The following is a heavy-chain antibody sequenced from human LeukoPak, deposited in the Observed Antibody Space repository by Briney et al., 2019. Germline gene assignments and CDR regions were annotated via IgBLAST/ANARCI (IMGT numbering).Heavy chain of an antibody. J-gene: IGHJ6*04. Sequence: GGSLRPSCAASGFTFSNYWMHWVRQAPGKGLVWASRINSDGINTSYADSVKGRFTISRDNAKNSLYLQMNSLRAEDTAVYYCAELGITMIGGVWGKGTTVTISS. CDR1: GFTFSNYW. D-gene: IGHD3-10*02. CDR3: AELGITMIGGV. V-gene: IGHV3-74*01. CDR2: INSDGINT.